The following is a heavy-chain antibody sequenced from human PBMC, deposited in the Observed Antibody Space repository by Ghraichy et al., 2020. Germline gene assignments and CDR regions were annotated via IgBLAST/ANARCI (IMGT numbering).Heavy chain of an antibody. CDR2: ISWNSGSI. V-gene: IGHV3-9*01. CDR3: VKDNDYDYVWGSYRYRGEARFYVDY. CDR1: GFTFDDYA. Sequence: GGSLRLSCAASGFTFDDYAMHWVRQAPGKGLEWVSGISWNSGSIGYADSVKGRFTISRDNAKNSLYLQMNSLRSEDTALYYCVKDNDYDYVWGSYRYRGEARFYVDYWGQGTLVTVSS. D-gene: IGHD3-16*02. J-gene: IGHJ4*02.